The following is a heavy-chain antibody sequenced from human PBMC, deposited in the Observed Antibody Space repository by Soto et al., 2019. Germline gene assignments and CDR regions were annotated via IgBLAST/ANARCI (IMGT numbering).Heavy chain of an antibody. CDR2: INAGNGNT. J-gene: IGHJ3*02. CDR1: GDTFTSYA. D-gene: IGHD5-12*01. CDR3: ARDLVDSGYDLGHAFDI. V-gene: IGHV1-3*01. Sequence: VKVSCKASGDTFTSYAMHWVRQAPGQRLEWMGWINAGNGNTKYSQKFQGRVTITRDTSASTAYMELSSLRSEDTAVYYCARDLVDSGYDLGHAFDIWGQGTMVTVSS.